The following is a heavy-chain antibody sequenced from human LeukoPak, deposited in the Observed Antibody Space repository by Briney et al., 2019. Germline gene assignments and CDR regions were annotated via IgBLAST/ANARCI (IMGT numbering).Heavy chain of an antibody. J-gene: IGHJ5*02. Sequence: ASVKVSCKASGYTFTSYGISWVRQAPGQGLEWMGWISAYNGNTNYAQKLQGRVTMTTDTSTSTAYMELRSLRSDDTAVYYCARVVDQDDFMVATDHNNWFDPWGQGTLVTVSS. CDR2: ISAYNGNT. D-gene: IGHD5-12*01. CDR1: GYTFTSYG. CDR3: ARVVDQDDFMVATDHNNWFDP. V-gene: IGHV1-18*01.